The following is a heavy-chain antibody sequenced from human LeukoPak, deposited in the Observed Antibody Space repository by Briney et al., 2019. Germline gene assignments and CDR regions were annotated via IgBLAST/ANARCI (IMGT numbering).Heavy chain of an antibody. V-gene: IGHV4-30-2*01. CDR2: IYHSGST. CDR3: ARDTVGLFDP. CDR1: GGSISSGGYS. Sequence: PSQTLSLTCAVSGGSISSGGYSWSWIRQPPGKGLEWIGYIYHSGSTNYNPSLKSRVTMSVDTSKNQFSLKLSSVTAADTAVYYCARDTVGLFDPWGQGTLVTVSS. J-gene: IGHJ5*02. D-gene: IGHD4-23*01.